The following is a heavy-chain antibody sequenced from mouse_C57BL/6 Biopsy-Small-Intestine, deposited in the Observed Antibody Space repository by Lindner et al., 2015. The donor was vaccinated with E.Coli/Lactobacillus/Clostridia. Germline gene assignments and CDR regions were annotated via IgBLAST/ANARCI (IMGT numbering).Heavy chain of an antibody. CDR2: ITAHNGNA. D-gene: IGHD1-1*01. Sequence: RASVKVSCKTSGYAFISYGISWVRQAPGQGLEWMGWITAHNGNANYAVTLQGRVTMTTDTSTNTAYMELRSLRSDDTAVYYCAREPLLRFLEPLDYWGQGTLVTVSS. CDR1: GYAFISYG. CDR3: AREPLLRFLEPLDY. V-gene: IGHV1-55*01. J-gene: IGHJ4*01.